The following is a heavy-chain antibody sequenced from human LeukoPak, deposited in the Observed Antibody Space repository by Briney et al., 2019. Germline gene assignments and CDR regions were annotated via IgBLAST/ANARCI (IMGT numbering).Heavy chain of an antibody. CDR1: GFTFTSYA. J-gene: IGHJ4*02. V-gene: IGHV3-23*01. D-gene: IGHD5-12*01. CDR3: AKDRGFTGYEGSNYFDY. CDR2: ISNGADRS. Sequence: PGGSLRLSCVASGFTFTSYAMNWVRQAPGKGVEWVSIISNGADRSYYADSVKGRFTISRDHSKNTVYLQMNSLRAEDTAVYYCAKDRGFTGYEGSNYFDYWGQGTLVTVSS.